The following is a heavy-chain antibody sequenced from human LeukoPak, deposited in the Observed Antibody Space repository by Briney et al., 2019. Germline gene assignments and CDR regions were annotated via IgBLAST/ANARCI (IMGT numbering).Heavy chain of an antibody. J-gene: IGHJ6*02. D-gene: IGHD5-24*01. CDR1: GFTFSGYS. V-gene: IGHV3-21*06. CDR2: ISESSSHT. CDR3: ARDRAVKARIGGMDV. Sequence: GGSLRLSCEASGFTFSGYSMNWVRQAPGKGLEWVSYISESSSHTYNADSVKGRFTISRDNAKNSLYLQMNSLRVEDTGTYYCARDRAVKARIGGMDVWGQGTTVIVSS.